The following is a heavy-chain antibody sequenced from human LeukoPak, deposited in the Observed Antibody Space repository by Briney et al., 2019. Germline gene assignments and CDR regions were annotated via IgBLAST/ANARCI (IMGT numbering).Heavy chain of an antibody. CDR1: GGSISSFF. Sequence: SETLSLTCTVSGGSISSFFWSWIRQPPGKGLEWIGYVHSSGSTKYNPSLKSRLIISVDMSKNQFSLKLRSVSVADTAVYYCARCGAAVTTHFSHWGQGTLVTVSS. CDR3: ARCGAAVTTHFSH. V-gene: IGHV4-59*01. D-gene: IGHD4-17*01. J-gene: IGHJ4*02. CDR2: VHSSGST.